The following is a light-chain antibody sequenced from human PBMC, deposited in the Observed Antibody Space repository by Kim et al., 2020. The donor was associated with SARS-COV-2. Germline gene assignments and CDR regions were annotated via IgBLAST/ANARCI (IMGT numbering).Light chain of an antibody. V-gene: IGLV1-44*01. CDR2: SNN. CDR3: AAWDDSLNGLWV. CDR1: SSNIGNNG. Sequence: RVTISCSGSSSNIGNNGVNWYQEGPGTAPKLLIYSNNRRPSGIPDRFSGSKSGTSASLAISGLQSEDEADYYCAAWDDSLNGLWVFGGGTKLTVL. J-gene: IGLJ3*02.